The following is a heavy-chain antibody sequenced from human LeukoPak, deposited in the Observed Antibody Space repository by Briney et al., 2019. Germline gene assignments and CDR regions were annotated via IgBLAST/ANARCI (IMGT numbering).Heavy chain of an antibody. CDR2: IGASGLNT. J-gene: IGHJ4*02. CDR3: AKNWDDYDSSGPIDH. V-gene: IGHV3-23*01. Sequence: GGSLRLSCAASGFSFSAYAMSWVRQAPGKGLEWVSGIGASGLNTYYADTVKGRLTISRDNSNNAVYLQLYSLRVDDTAVYYCAKNWDDYDSSGPIDHWGQGALVTVS. CDR1: GFSFSAYA. D-gene: IGHD3-22*01.